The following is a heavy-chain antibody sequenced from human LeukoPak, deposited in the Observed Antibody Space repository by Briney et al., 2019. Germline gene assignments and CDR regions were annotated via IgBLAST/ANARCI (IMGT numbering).Heavy chain of an antibody. CDR1: GFTFSSYE. CDR2: ISSSGSTI. Sequence: GGSLRLSCAASGFTFSSYEMNWVRQAPGKGLEWVSYISSSGSTIYYADSVKGRFTISRDNVKNSLYLQMNSLRAEDTAVYYCARLDYDSSGYYYGFDPWGQGTLVTVSS. CDR3: ARLDYDSSGYYYGFDP. D-gene: IGHD3-22*01. V-gene: IGHV3-48*03. J-gene: IGHJ5*02.